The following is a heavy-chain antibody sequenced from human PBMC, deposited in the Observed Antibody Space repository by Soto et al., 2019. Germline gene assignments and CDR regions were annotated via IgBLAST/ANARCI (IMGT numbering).Heavy chain of an antibody. CDR2: ISAYNGNT. CDR3: ARASSNDFWSGYYPQSY. V-gene: IGHV1-18*01. J-gene: IGHJ4*02. CDR1: GYTFTSYG. Sequence: ASVKVSCKASGYTFTSYGISWVRQAPGQGLEWMGWISAYNGNTNYAQKLQGRVTMTTDTSTSTAYMELRSLRSGDTAVYYCARASSNDFWSGYYPQSYWGQGTLVTVSS. D-gene: IGHD3-3*01.